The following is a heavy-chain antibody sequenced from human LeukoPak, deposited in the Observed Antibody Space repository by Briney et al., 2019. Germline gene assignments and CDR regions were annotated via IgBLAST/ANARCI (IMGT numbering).Heavy chain of an antibody. CDR2: IYYSGST. D-gene: IGHD4-17*01. CDR3: AREPYGDSAFGFDY. CDR1: GGSISSGDYY. J-gene: IGHJ4*02. V-gene: IGHV4-30-4*08. Sequence: PSETLSLTXTVSGGSISSGDYYWSWIRQPPGKGLEWIGYIYYSGSTYYNPSLKSRVTISVDTSKNQFSLKLSSVTAADTAVYYCAREPYGDSAFGFDYWGQGTLVTVSS.